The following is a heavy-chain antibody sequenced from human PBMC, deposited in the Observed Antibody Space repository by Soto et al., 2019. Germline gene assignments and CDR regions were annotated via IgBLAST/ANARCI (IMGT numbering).Heavy chain of an antibody. CDR1: GYSFTSYW. Sequence: GESLKISCNGSGYSFTSYWIGWVRQMPGKGLEWMGIIYPGDSDTRYSPSFQGQVTISADKSISTAYLQWSSLKASDTAMYYCARRGYSYGYYFDYWGQGTLVTVYS. J-gene: IGHJ4*02. V-gene: IGHV5-51*01. CDR2: IYPGDSDT. CDR3: ARRGYSYGYYFDY. D-gene: IGHD5-18*01.